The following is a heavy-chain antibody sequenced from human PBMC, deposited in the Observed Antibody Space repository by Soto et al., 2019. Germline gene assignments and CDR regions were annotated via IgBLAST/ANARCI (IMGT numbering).Heavy chain of an antibody. CDR3: GRAVDPCFGTWFDP. V-gene: IGHV4-30-2*01. Sequence: SETLSLTCAVSGGSITSGNSYSWSWIRQPPGKGLEWIGSISHTGSTSYNPSLKSRVTMSVDKSKNQFSLKLSSVTAADMGVYYCGRAVDPCFGTWFDPWGQGTLVTVSS. J-gene: IGHJ5*02. D-gene: IGHD3-10*01. CDR1: GGSITSGNSYS. CDR2: ISHTGST.